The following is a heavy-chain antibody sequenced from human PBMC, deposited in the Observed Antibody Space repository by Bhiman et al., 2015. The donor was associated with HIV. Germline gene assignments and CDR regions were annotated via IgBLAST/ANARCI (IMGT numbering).Heavy chain of an antibody. J-gene: IGHJ4*02. CDR2: ISYDGSNK. V-gene: IGHV3-30-3*01. D-gene: IGHD2-8*01. CDR3: ARDEGYCTNGVCYTSYYFDY. CDR1: GFTFSSYA. Sequence: QVQLVESGGGVVQPGRSLRLSCAASGFTFSSYAMHWVRQAPGKGLEWVAVISYDGSNKYYADSVKGRFTISRDNSKNTLYLQMSSLRAEDTAVYYCARDEGYCTNGVCYTSYYFDYWGQGTLVTVSS.